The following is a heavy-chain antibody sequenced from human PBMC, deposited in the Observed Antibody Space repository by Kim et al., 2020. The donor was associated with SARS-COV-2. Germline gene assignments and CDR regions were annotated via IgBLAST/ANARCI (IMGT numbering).Heavy chain of an antibody. CDR3: ARVYCGGDCYSPGYYYGMDV. J-gene: IGHJ6*02. Sequence: RVTISVDTSKNQFSLKLSSVTAADTAVYYCARVYCGGDCYSPGYYYGMDVWGQGTTVTVSS. V-gene: IGHV4-59*01. D-gene: IGHD2-21*02.